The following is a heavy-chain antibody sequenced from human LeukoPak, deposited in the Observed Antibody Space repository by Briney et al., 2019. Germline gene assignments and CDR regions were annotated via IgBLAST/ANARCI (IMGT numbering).Heavy chain of an antibody. CDR3: GKDIGSSSWYLGN. V-gene: IGHV3-9*01. J-gene: IGHJ4*02. Sequence: GGSLRLSCAASGFTFDDYAMHWVRQAPGKGLEWVSGISWNSGSIHYADSVNGRFTISRDNAKNSLYLEMKSLRAEDTDLYYCGKDIGSSSWYLGNWGQGTLVTVSS. CDR1: GFTFDDYA. D-gene: IGHD6-13*01. CDR2: ISWNSGSI.